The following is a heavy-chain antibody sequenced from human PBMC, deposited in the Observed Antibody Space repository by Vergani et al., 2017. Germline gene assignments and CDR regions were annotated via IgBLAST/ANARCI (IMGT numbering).Heavy chain of an antibody. Sequence: EVQLLESGGGLLQPGGSLRLSCAASGFTFSSYAMSWVRQAPGKGLEWVSAISGSGGSTYYADSVKGRFTISRDNSKNTLYLQMNSLRAEDTAVYYCAKVSGYSYGYEDYWGQGTLVTVSS. CDR1: GFTFSSYA. CDR2: ISGSGGST. CDR3: AKVSGYSYGYEDY. J-gene: IGHJ4*02. V-gene: IGHV3-23*01. D-gene: IGHD5-18*01.